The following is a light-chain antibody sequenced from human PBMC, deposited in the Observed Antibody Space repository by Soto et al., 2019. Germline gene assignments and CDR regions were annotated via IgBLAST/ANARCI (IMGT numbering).Light chain of an antibody. Sequence: EIVMMQSPATMSVSPGESATLSCRASQSVSSNVAWYQQKPGQAPRLLIFRASTRATALPDRFSGSWFGTEFTLTISSLQSEDFAVYYCQQYNNWPPTFGQGTKVEVK. V-gene: IGKV3-15*01. CDR1: QSVSSN. J-gene: IGKJ1*01. CDR2: RAS. CDR3: QQYNNWPPT.